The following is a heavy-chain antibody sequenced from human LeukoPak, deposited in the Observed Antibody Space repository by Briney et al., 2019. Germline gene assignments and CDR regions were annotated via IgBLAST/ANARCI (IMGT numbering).Heavy chain of an antibody. V-gene: IGHV1-2*04. Sequence: ASVKLSCKASGYTFTGYYMHWVRQAPGQGLEWMGWINPNSGGTNYAQKFQGWVTMTRDTSISTAYMELSRLRSDDTAVYYCARESYSSIGGYWGQGTLVTVSS. CDR3: ARESYSSIGGY. CDR2: INPNSGGT. J-gene: IGHJ4*02. CDR1: GYTFTGYY. D-gene: IGHD6-13*01.